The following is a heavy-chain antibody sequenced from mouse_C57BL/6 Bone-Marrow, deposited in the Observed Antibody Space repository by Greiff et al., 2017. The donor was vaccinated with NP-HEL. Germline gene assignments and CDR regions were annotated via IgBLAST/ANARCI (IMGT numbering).Heavy chain of an antibody. Sequence: EVKLMESGGGLVQPGGSLSLSCAASGFTFTDYYMSWVRQPPGKALEWLGFIRNKANGYTTEYSASVKGRFTISRDNSQSILYLQMNALRAEDSATYYCASHDGYPHYYAMDYWGQGTSVTVSS. J-gene: IGHJ4*01. CDR2: IRNKANGYTT. CDR1: GFTFTDYY. V-gene: IGHV7-3*01. CDR3: ASHDGYPHYYAMDY. D-gene: IGHD2-3*01.